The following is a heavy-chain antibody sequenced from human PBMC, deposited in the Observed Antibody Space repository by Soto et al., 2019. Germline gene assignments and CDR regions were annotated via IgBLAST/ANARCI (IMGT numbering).Heavy chain of an antibody. CDR2: IYYSGRT. D-gene: IGHD3-3*01. V-gene: IGHV4-39*01. CDR1: VCSISSSSYY. CDR3: ESPFGVEYGMEV. J-gene: IGHJ6*01. Sequence: SSTXSLTCTVAVCSISSSSYYWGWIRQPPGKGLEWIGSIYYSGRTYYNPSLKSRVTISVDTSKNQFSLKLSSVTAADTAVYYCESPFGVEYGMEVWGQGTTVTV.